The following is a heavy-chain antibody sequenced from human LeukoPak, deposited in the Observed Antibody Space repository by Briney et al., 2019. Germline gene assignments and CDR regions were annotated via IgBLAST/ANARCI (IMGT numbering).Heavy chain of an antibody. D-gene: IGHD6-13*01. J-gene: IGHJ4*02. CDR2: ISAYNGNT. V-gene: IGHV1-18*01. Sequence: ASVKVSCKASGYTFTSSGISWVRQAPGQGLEWMGWISAYNGNTNHAQKLQGRVTMTTDTSTSTAYLELRSLRSDDTAVYYCASGMAAAGDYFDYWGQGTLVTVSS. CDR3: ASGMAAAGDYFDY. CDR1: GYTFTSSG.